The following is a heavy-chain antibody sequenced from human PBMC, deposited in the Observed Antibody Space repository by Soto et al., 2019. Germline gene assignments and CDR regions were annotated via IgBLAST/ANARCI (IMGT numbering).Heavy chain of an antibody. J-gene: IGHJ4*02. CDR3: ARDSSAWPNYFDS. Sequence: PXGSLRLSCAASGXTFSTHSMTWVRQAPGKGLEWVSAISGRSGDTYHADSVKGRFTISRDNSKKTVDLQMNSLRAEDTAIYYCARDSSAWPNYFDSWGQGILVTVSS. D-gene: IGHD6-19*01. V-gene: IGHV3-23*01. CDR2: ISGRSGDT. CDR1: GXTFSTHS.